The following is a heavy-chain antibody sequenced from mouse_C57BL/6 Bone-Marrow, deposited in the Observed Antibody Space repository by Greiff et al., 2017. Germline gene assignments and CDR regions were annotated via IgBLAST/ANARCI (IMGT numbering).Heavy chain of an antibody. CDR3: ARWRDDFPFAY. J-gene: IGHJ3*01. Sequence: VQLQQSGAELAKPGASVKLSCTASGYTFTSYWMHWVKQRPGQGLEWIGYINPSSGYTKYNQKFKDKATLTADKSSSTAYMQRSSLTYEDSAVYYCARWRDDFPFAYWGQGTLGTVSA. CDR1: GYTFTSYW. CDR2: INPSSGYT. V-gene: IGHV1-7*01. D-gene: IGHD2-4*01.